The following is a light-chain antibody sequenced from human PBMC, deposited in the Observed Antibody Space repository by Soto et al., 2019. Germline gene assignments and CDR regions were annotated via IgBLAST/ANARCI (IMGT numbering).Light chain of an antibody. V-gene: IGLV1-40*01. CDR1: SSNIGAGYD. Sequence: QSVLTQPPSVSGAPGQRVSISCTGSSSNIGAGYDVHWYQQLPGTAPKLLIYGNSNRPSGVPDRFSGSKSGTSASLAITGRQAEDEADYYCQSYDSSLSGYVFGIGTKLTVL. CDR2: GNS. CDR3: QSYDSSLSGYV. J-gene: IGLJ1*01.